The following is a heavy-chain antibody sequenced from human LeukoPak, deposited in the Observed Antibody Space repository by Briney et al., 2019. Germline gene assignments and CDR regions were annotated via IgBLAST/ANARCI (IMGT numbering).Heavy chain of an antibody. CDR3: VSFYETY. V-gene: IGHV3-74*01. J-gene: IGHJ4*02. CDR1: GNYW. CDR2: INCDGSWT. D-gene: IGHD2-2*01. Sequence: GGSLRLSCAASGNYWMHWVRQAPGEGLVWVSHINCDGSWTSYADSVKGRFTISKDNAKSTVYLQMNNLRAEDTAVYYCVSFYETYWGRGTLVTVSS.